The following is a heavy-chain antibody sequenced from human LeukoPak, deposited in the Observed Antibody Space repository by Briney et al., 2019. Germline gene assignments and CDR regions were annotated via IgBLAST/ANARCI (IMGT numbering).Heavy chain of an antibody. V-gene: IGHV3-74*01. CDR3: ARDFMTTYYYDSSGYCFDY. Sequence: GGSLRLSCAASGFTFSSYWMHWVRQAPGKGLVWVSRNNSDGSSTSYADSVKGRFTISRDNAKNTLYLQMNSLRAEDTTVYYCARDFMTTYYYDSSGYCFDYWGQGTLVTVSS. J-gene: IGHJ4*02. D-gene: IGHD3-22*01. CDR1: GFTFSSYW. CDR2: NNSDGSST.